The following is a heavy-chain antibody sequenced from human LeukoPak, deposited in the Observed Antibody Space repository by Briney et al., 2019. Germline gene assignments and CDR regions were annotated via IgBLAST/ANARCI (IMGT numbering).Heavy chain of an antibody. CDR3: ARDLAYCGGDCYSYYYGMDG. V-gene: IGHV3-9*01. J-gene: IGHJ6*02. CDR1: GFTFDDYA. Sequence: GGSLRLSCAASGFTFDDYAMHWVRQAPGKGLEWVSGISWNSGSIGYADSVKGRFTISRDNAKNSLYLQMNSLRAEDTAVYYCARDLAYCGGDCYSYYYGMDGWGQGTTVTVSS. D-gene: IGHD2-21*02. CDR2: ISWNSGSI.